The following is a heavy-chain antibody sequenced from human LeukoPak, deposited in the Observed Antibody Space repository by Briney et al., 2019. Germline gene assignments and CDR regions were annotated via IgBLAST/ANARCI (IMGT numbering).Heavy chain of an antibody. CDR3: ARGYYGSGGSGYYYYGMDV. Sequence: SETLSLTCAVYGGSFSSYYWSWIRQHPGKGLEWIGYIYYSGSTNYNPSLKSRVTISVDTSKNQFSLKLSSVTAADTAVYYCARGYYGSGGSGYYYYGMDVWGQGTTVTVSS. D-gene: IGHD3-10*01. V-gene: IGHV4-59*01. J-gene: IGHJ6*02. CDR2: IYYSGST. CDR1: GGSFSSYY.